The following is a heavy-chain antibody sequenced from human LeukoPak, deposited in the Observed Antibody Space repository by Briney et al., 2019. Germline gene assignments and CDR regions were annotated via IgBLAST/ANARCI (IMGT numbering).Heavy chain of an antibody. D-gene: IGHD5-24*01. CDR3: AISVDRPDAFDI. Sequence: SETLSLTCTVSGGSISSGGYYWSWIRQHPGKGLEWIGYIYYSGSTYYNPSLKSRVTISVDTSKNQFSLKLSSVTAADTAVYYCAISVDRPDAFDIWGQGTMVTASS. J-gene: IGHJ3*02. V-gene: IGHV4-31*03. CDR1: GGSISSGGYY. CDR2: IYYSGST.